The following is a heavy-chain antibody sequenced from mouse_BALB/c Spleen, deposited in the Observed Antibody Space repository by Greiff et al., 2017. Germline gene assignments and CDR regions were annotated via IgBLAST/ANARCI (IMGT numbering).Heavy chain of an antibody. CDR1: GYSITSGYY. D-gene: IGHD1-1*01. CDR3: AYGSSYVRFAY. Sequence: EVQLQESGPGLVKPSQSLSLTCSVTGYSITSGYYWNWIRQFPGNKLEWMGYISYDGSNNYNPSLKNRISITRDTSKNQFFLKLNSVTTEDTATYYCAYGSSYVRFAYWGQGTLVTVSA. CDR2: ISYDGSN. J-gene: IGHJ3*01. V-gene: IGHV3-6*02.